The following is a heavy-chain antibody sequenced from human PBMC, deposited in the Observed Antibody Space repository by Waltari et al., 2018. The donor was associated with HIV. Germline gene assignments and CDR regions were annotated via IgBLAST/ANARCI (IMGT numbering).Heavy chain of an antibody. CDR3: ARADYGDYRRRRSFDY. Sequence: QVQLQQWGAGLLKPSETLSLTCAVYGGSFSGYYWSWFRQPPGKGLEWIGEINHSGSTNYNPSLKSRVTISVDTSKNQFSLKLSSVTAADTAVYYCARADYGDYRRRRSFDYWGQGTLVTVSS. CDR2: INHSGST. D-gene: IGHD4-17*01. CDR1: GGSFSGYY. V-gene: IGHV4-34*01. J-gene: IGHJ4*02.